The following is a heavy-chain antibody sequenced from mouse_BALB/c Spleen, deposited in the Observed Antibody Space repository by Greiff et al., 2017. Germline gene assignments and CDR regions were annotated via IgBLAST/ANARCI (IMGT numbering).Heavy chain of an antibody. CDR1: GFTFSDYY. CDR2: ISDGGSYT. Sequence: DVQLVESGGGLVKPGGSLKLSCAASGFTFSDYYMYWVRQTPEKRLEWVATISDGGSYTYYPDSVKGRFTISRDNAKNNLYLQMSSLKSEDTAMYYCARDGNQGDYWGQGTSVTVSS. V-gene: IGHV5-4*02. CDR3: ARDGNQGDY. J-gene: IGHJ4*01.